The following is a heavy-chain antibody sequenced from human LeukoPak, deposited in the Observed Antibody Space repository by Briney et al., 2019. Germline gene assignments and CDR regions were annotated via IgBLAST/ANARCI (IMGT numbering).Heavy chain of an antibody. CDR2: IYYSGST. CDR3: ARHPTGIAARPYYFDY. J-gene: IGHJ4*02. V-gene: IGHV4-39*01. D-gene: IGHD6-6*01. Sequence: SETLSLTCTVSGGSISSSSYYWGWIRQPPGKGLEWIGSIYYSGSTYYNPSLKSRVTKSVDTSKNQFSLKLSSVTAADTAVYYCARHPTGIAARPYYFDYWGQGTLVTVSS. CDR1: GGSISSSSYY.